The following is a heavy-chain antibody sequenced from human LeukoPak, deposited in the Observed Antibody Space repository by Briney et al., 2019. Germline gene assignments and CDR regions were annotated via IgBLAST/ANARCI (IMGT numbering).Heavy chain of an antibody. CDR1: GFTFSSYE. V-gene: IGHV3-48*03. D-gene: IGHD5-24*01. CDR3: ASAPLERWLQFYFDY. Sequence: GGSLRLSCAASGFTFSSYEMNWVRQAPGKGLEWVSYISSGGSTIYYADSVKGRFTISRDNAKNSLYLQMNSLRAEDTAVYYCASAPLERWLQFYFDYWGQGTLVTVSS. CDR2: ISSGGSTI. J-gene: IGHJ4*02.